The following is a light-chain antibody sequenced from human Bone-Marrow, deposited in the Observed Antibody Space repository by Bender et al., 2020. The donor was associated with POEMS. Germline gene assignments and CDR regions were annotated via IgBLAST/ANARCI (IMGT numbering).Light chain of an antibody. CDR3: AVWDDSLNGWV. CDR1: NSDFGNYNL. Sequence: QSALTQPASVSGSPGQSITISCTGTNSDFGNYNLVSWYQQHPGKAPKLLIYGNNNRPSEVPDRFSGSRSGTSASLAISGLQSEDEADYYCAVWDDSLNGWVFGGGTKLTVL. J-gene: IGLJ3*02. V-gene: IGLV2-14*02. CDR2: GNN.